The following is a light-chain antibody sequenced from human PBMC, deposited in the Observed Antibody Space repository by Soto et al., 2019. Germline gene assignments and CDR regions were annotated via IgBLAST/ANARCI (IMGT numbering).Light chain of an antibody. Sequence: EIVLTQSPGTLSLSPVERATLSCRASQTVSRSYLAWYQQKPGQAPRLLIYGASTRATGIPGRFSGSASGTDFTLAISRLEPEDCAVYYCQQYGPSPMYTFGQGTNLELK. J-gene: IGKJ2*01. V-gene: IGKV3-20*01. CDR2: GAS. CDR1: QTVSRSY. CDR3: QQYGPSPMYT.